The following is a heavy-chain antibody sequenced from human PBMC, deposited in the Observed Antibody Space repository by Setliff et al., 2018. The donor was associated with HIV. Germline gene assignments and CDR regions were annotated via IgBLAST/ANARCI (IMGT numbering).Heavy chain of an antibody. J-gene: IGHJ4*02. V-gene: IGHV4-59*01. CDR3: ARGPTRFYFDY. CDR2: ISYSGST. CDR1: GGSISSYY. D-gene: IGHD1-1*01. Sequence: SETLSLTCTVSGGSISSYYCSWIRQPPGKGLEWIGYISYSGSTNYNPSLKSRVTILVDTSKNHFSLKLTSVTAADTAVYYCARGPTRFYFDYWGQGTLVTVSS.